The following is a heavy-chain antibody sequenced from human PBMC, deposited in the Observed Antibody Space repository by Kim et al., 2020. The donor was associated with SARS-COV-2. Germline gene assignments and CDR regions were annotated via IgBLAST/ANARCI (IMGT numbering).Heavy chain of an antibody. D-gene: IGHD3-3*01. V-gene: IGHV4-59*08. J-gene: IGHJ6*03. CDR1: GGSISSYY. Sequence: SETLSLTCTVSGGSISSYYWSWIRQPPGKGLEWIGYIYYSGSTNYNPSLKSRVTISVDTSTNQFSLKLSSVTAADTAVYYCASLTKADFWSGYYEGPRKGSYYMDVWGKGTTVTVSS. CDR2: IYYSGST. CDR3: ASLTKADFWSGYYEGPRKGSYYMDV.